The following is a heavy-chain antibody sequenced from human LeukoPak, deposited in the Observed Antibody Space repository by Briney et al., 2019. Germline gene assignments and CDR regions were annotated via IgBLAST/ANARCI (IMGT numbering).Heavy chain of an antibody. CDR1: GGTFSSYA. CDR3: ARPIISRDGYNYVLDY. D-gene: IGHD5-24*01. V-gene: IGHV1-69*13. J-gene: IGHJ4*02. CDR2: IIPIFGTA. Sequence: ASVKVSCKASGGTFSSYAISWVRQAPGQGLEWMGGIIPIFGTANYAQKFQGRVTITADESTSTAYMELSSLRSEDTAVYYCARPIISRDGYNYVLDYWGQGTLVTVYS.